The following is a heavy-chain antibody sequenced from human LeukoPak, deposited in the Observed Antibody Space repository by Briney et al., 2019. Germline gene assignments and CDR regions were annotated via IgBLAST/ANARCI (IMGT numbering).Heavy chain of an antibody. D-gene: IGHD3-3*01. V-gene: IGHV3-11*01. Sequence: GGSXRLSCAASGFTFSDYYMSWIRQAPGKXLEWVSYISSSGSTIYYADSVKGRFTISRDNAKNSLYLQMNSLRAEDTAVYYCAKATLRFLEWATANEYYFEYWGQGTLVTVSS. CDR3: AKATLRFLEWATANEYYFEY. CDR1: GFTFSDYY. CDR2: ISSSGSTI. J-gene: IGHJ4*02.